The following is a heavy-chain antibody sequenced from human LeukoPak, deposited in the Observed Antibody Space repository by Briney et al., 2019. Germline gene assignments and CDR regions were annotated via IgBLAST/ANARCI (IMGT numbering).Heavy chain of an antibody. J-gene: IGHJ3*02. D-gene: IGHD3-3*01. Sequence: GRSLSLSCAASGFTFSSYAMHWVRQAPGKGLEGVAVISYDGSNKYYADSVKGRFTISRDNSKNTLYLQMNSLRAEDTAVYYCARELDRYDFWSGYPDAFDIWGQGTMVTVSS. CDR3: ARELDRYDFWSGYPDAFDI. V-gene: IGHV3-30-3*01. CDR2: ISYDGSNK. CDR1: GFTFSSYA.